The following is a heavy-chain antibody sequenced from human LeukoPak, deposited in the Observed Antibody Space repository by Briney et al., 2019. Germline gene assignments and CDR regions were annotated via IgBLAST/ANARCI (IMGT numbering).Heavy chain of an antibody. Sequence: GGSLRLSCAASGFTFSDYYMTWIRQAPGKGLEWLSYISNGGSTIYYADSVKGRFTISRDNAKNSLYLQMNSLRAEDTAVYYCARYVWGSYRSFDYWGQGTLVTVSS. CDR3: ARYVWGSYRSFDY. CDR1: GFTFSDYY. V-gene: IGHV3-11*01. J-gene: IGHJ4*02. CDR2: ISNGGSTI. D-gene: IGHD3-16*02.